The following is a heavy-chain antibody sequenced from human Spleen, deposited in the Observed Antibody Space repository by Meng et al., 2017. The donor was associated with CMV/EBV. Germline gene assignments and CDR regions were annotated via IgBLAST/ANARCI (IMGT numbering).Heavy chain of an antibody. Sequence: GESLKISCAASGFTFSSYWMSWVRQAPGKGLEWVGRTRNKANSYTTEYAASVKGRFTISRDDSKNSLYLQMNSLKTEDTAVYYCARAVGGNYFDSWGQGTLITVSS. D-gene: IGHD1-26*01. CDR3: ARAVGGNYFDS. V-gene: IGHV3-72*01. J-gene: IGHJ4*02. CDR1: GFTFSSYW. CDR2: TRNKANSYTT.